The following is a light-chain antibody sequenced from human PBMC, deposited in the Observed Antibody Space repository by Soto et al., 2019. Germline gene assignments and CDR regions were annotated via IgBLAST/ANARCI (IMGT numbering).Light chain of an antibody. CDR1: QSVTNSY. J-gene: IGKJ2*01. Sequence: EIVLTQSPGTLSLSPGERATLSCRASQSVTNSYLAWYQQKPGQAPRLVIYGASSRAAGIPDRFSGSGSGTDFTLTISRLEPEDFAVYYCQQYGSSPRTFGQGTKLEIK. CDR2: GAS. CDR3: QQYGSSPRT. V-gene: IGKV3-20*01.